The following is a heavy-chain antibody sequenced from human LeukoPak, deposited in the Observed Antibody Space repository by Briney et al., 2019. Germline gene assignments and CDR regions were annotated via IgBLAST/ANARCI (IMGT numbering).Heavy chain of an antibody. J-gene: IGHJ4*02. D-gene: IGHD2-21*02. CDR2: IKEDGSEK. V-gene: IGHV3-7*01. Sequence: GGSLRLSCAASGFTFSRYWMSWVRQAPGKGLEWVANIKEDGSEKKYADSVKGRFTISRDNAKNSLYLQMNSLRAEDTAVYYCGRDIVDGGDDYWGQGTLVTVSS. CDR1: GFTFSRYW. CDR3: GRDIVDGGDDY.